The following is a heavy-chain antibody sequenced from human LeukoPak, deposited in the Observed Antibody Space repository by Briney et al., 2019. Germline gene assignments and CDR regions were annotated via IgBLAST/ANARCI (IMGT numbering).Heavy chain of an antibody. Sequence: ASVKVSCKASGYTFTTYGISWVRQAPGQGLEWMGWISAYNGNTKYAQKFQGRVTMTRDTSISTAYMELSRLRSDDTAVYYCARDRFTMVRGVIASFDYWGQGTLVTVSS. CDR3: ARDRFTMVRGVIASFDY. CDR2: ISAYNGNT. CDR1: GYTFTTYG. V-gene: IGHV1-18*01. J-gene: IGHJ4*02. D-gene: IGHD3-10*01.